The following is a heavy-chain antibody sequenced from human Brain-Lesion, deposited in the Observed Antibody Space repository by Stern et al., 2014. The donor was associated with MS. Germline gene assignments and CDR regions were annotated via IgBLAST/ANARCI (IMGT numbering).Heavy chain of an antibody. CDR1: GYTFTSYG. J-gene: IGHJ4*02. D-gene: IGHD3-22*01. CDR2: ISVYKGNT. Sequence: QVQLVESGAEVKKPGASVKVSCKASGYTFTSYGISWVRQAPGQGLEWMGWISVYKGNTKYAQNLQGRAAMTTDTSTSTAYMELRSLRSDDTAVYYCARDYYYDSSGYLDYWGQGTLVTVSS. V-gene: IGHV1-18*01. CDR3: ARDYYYDSSGYLDY.